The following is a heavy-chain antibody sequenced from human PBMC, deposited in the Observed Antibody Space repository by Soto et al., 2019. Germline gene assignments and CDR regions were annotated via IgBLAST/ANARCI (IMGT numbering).Heavy chain of an antibody. Sequence: SVKVSCKASGGTFSSYAISWVRQAPGQGLEWMGGIIPIFGTANYAQKFQGRVTITADESTSTAYMELSSLRSEDTAVYYCAADRTYCGGDCYVDWGQGTQVTVSS. V-gene: IGHV1-69*13. J-gene: IGHJ4*02. CDR2: IIPIFGTA. CDR3: AADRTYCGGDCYVD. D-gene: IGHD2-21*02. CDR1: GGTFSSYA.